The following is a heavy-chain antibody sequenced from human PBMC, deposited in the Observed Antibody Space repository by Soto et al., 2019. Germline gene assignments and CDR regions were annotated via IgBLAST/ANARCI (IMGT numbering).Heavy chain of an antibody. J-gene: IGHJ4*02. Sequence: QVQLVESGGGVVQPGRSLRLSCAASGFTFSSYGMHWVRQAPGKGLEWVAVISYDGSNKYYADSVKGRFTISRDNSKNTLYLQMNSLRAEDTAVYYCAKDRGYSSGWSDYFDYWGQGTLVTVSS. CDR3: AKDRGYSSGWSDYFDY. CDR2: ISYDGSNK. D-gene: IGHD6-19*01. V-gene: IGHV3-30*18. CDR1: GFTFSSYG.